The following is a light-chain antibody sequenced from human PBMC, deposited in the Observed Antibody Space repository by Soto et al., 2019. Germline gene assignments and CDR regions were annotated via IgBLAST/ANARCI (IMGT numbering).Light chain of an antibody. CDR2: GIS. J-gene: IGKJ1*01. CDR1: QSVSSY. CDR3: EQYGSSPRT. V-gene: IGKV3-20*01. Sequence: EIVLTQSPATLSLSPGERATLSFRASQSVSSYLAWYQQKPGQAPRLLIYGISIRATGIPDRFSGSGSGTDFTLTISRLEPEDFAVYYCEQYGSSPRTFGQGTKVDIK.